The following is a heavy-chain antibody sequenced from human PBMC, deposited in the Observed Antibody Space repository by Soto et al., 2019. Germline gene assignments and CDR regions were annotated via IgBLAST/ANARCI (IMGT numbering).Heavy chain of an antibody. D-gene: IGHD6-19*01. CDR1: GFTFSSYS. V-gene: IGHV3-48*02. J-gene: IGHJ6*02. CDR3: ASGLGVAGFSRGTNYYYYYGMDV. Sequence: PGGSLRLSCAASGFTFSSYSMNWVRQAPGKRLEWVSYISSSSSTIYYADSVKGRFTISRDNAKNSLYLQMNSLRDEDTAVYYCASGLGVAGFSRGTNYYYYYGMDVWGQGTTVTVSS. CDR2: ISSSSSTI.